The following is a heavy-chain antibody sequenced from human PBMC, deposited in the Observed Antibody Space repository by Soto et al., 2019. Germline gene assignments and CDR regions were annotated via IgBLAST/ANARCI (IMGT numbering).Heavy chain of an antibody. V-gene: IGHV1-69*02. D-gene: IGHD6-6*01. CDR3: ARVAARLGYYYYYMEV. CDR2: IIPILGIA. CDR1: GGTFSSYT. Sequence: SVKASCKAPGGTFSSYTISCVRQAPGQGLEWMGRIIPILGIANYAQKFQGSVTITADKSTSTAYMELSSLRSEDTAVYYCARVAARLGYYYYYMEVWGKGTTVTVSS. J-gene: IGHJ6*03.